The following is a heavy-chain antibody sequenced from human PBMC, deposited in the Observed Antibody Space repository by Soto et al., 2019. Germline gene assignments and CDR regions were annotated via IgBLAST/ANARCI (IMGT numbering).Heavy chain of an antibody. CDR2: INAGNGNT. CDR1: GYTFTSYA. J-gene: IGHJ4*02. V-gene: IGHV1-3*01. Sequence: GASVKVSCKASGYTFTSYAMHWVRQALGQRLEWMGWINAGNGNTKYSQKFQGRVTITRDTSASTAYMELSSLRSEDTAVYYCARGPSTTGYYRVMVIDYWGQGTLVTVSS. D-gene: IGHD3-9*01. CDR3: ARGPSTTGYYRVMVIDY.